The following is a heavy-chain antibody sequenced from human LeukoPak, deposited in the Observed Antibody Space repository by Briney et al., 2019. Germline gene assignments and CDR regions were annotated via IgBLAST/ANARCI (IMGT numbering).Heavy chain of an antibody. J-gene: IGHJ4*02. V-gene: IGHV1-69*05. D-gene: IGHD5-24*01. CDR1: EGTFSSYA. CDR3: AATDGYIHRHPLYYLDY. CDR2: VMPLFGTP. Sequence: GASVKVSCKASEGTFSSYAISWVRQAPGQGPEWMGGVMPLFGTPSYAQKFQGRVTVITDDSTNTAYMEVSSLRYDDTAIYYCAATDGYIHRHPLYYLDYWGQGTLVIVSS.